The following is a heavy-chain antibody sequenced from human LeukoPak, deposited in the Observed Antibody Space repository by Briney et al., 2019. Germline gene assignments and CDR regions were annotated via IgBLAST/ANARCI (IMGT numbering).Heavy chain of an antibody. V-gene: IGHV4-34*01. J-gene: IGHJ4*02. CDR2: INYSGST. D-gene: IGHD1-26*01. CDR1: GGSFSGYY. Sequence: SETLSLTCAVYGGSFSGYYWSWIRQPPGKGLEWIGEINYSGSTNYNPSLKSRVTISVDTSKNQFSLKLSSVTAADTAVYYCARAPIVGATAWYFDYWGQGTLVTVSS. CDR3: ARAPIVGATAWYFDY.